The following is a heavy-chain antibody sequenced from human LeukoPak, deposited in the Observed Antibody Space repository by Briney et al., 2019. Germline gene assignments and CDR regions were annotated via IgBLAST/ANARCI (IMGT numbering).Heavy chain of an antibody. D-gene: IGHD6-19*01. CDR2: ISYDGSNK. CDR1: GFTFSSYG. Sequence: GRPLRLSCAASGFTFSSYGMHWVRQAPGKGLEWVAVISYDGSNKYYADSVKGRFTISRDNSKNTLYLQMNSLRAEDTAVYYCAKIDVAVGFDYWGQGTLVTVSS. J-gene: IGHJ4*02. CDR3: AKIDVAVGFDY. V-gene: IGHV3-30*18.